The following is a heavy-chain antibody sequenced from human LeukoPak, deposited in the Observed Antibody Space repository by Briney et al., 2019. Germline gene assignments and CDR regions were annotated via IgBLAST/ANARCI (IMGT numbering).Heavy chain of an antibody. D-gene: IGHD6-13*01. Sequence: GGSLRLSCAASGFSFSSYWMSWVRQAPGKGLEWVANIKQDGSEKYYVYSVKGRFTISRDNAKNSLYLQMTSLRAEDTAVYYCARPNSSWDFDYWAREPWSPSPQ. CDR2: IKQDGSEK. CDR1: GFSFSSYW. V-gene: IGHV3-7*01. CDR3: ARPNSSWDFDY. J-gene: IGHJ4*02.